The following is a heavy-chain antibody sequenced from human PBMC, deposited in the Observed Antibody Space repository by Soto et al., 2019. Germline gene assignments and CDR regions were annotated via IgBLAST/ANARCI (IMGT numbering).Heavy chain of an antibody. CDR3: ARSSGSGLRAFDI. V-gene: IGHV1-3*01. D-gene: IGHD3-10*01. J-gene: IGHJ3*02. CDR2: INAGNGNT. CDR1: GYTFTSYA. Sequence: QVQLVQSGAEVKKPGASVKVSCKASGYTFTSYATHWVRQAPGQRLEWMGWINAGNGNTKYSQKFQGRVTITRDTSASTAYMELSSLRSEDTAVYYCARSSGSGLRAFDIWGQGTMVTVSS.